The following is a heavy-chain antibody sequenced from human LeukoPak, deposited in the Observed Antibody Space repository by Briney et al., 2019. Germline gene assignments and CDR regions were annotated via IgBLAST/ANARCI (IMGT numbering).Heavy chain of an antibody. CDR2: ISYDGSNK. CDR3: AKDPRGSGSYLFRPVDY. D-gene: IGHD1-26*01. CDR1: GFTFSSYA. V-gene: IGHV3-30-3*01. J-gene: IGHJ4*02. Sequence: GSLRLSCAASGFTFSSYAMHWVRQAPGKGLEWVAVISYDGSNKYYADSVKGRFTISRDNSKNTLYLQMNSLRAEDTAVYYCAKDPRGSGSYLFRPVDYWGQGTLVTVSS.